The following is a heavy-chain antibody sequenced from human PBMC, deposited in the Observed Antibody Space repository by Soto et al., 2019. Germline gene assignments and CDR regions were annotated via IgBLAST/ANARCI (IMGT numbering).Heavy chain of an antibody. J-gene: IGHJ4*02. Sequence: PSETLSLTCAVYGGSFSGYYWSWIRQPPGKGLEWIGEINHSGSTNYNPSLKSRVTISVDTSKNQFSLKLSSVTAADTAVYYCAREARGELELPQTELDYWGQGTLVTVPQ. D-gene: IGHD1-7*01. CDR3: AREARGELELPQTELDY. CDR2: INHSGST. CDR1: GGSFSGYY. V-gene: IGHV4-34*01.